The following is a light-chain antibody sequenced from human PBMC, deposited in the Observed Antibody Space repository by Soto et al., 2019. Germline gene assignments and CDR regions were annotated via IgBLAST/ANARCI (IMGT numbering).Light chain of an antibody. V-gene: IGKV1-12*01. Sequence: DSQMTQSPSFMSASVGDRVTITCRASQGISNWLAWYQQKPGKAPELLIYSASPLQSGVPSRFPRSGSGTDFPLTISSLQPEDFATYYCHPTNRFPPTFGGGTKV. J-gene: IGKJ4*01. CDR2: SAS. CDR1: QGISNW. CDR3: HPTNRFPPT.